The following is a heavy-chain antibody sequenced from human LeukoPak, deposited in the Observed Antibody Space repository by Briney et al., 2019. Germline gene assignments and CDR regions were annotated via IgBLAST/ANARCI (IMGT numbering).Heavy chain of an antibody. D-gene: IGHD5-24*01. V-gene: IGHV1-8*01. Sequence: ASVKVSCKASGYTFTSYDINWVRQATGQGLEWRGWMNPNSGNTGYAQKFQGRVTMTRNTSISTAYMELSSLRSEDTAVYYCARAASNKDTGWLQFSPTSYYYYMDVWGKGTTVTISS. CDR1: GYTFTSYD. J-gene: IGHJ6*03. CDR2: MNPNSGNT. CDR3: ARAASNKDTGWLQFSPTSYYYYMDV.